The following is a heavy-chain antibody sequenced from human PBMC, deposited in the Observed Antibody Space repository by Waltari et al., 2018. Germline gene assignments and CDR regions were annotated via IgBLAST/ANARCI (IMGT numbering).Heavy chain of an antibody. CDR3: AKDGGSYSMGY. J-gene: IGHJ4*02. V-gene: IGHV3-9*01. CDR1: GFTFDDYA. D-gene: IGHD1-26*01. CDR2: ISWNSGSI. Sequence: EVQLVESGGGLVQPGRSLRLSCAASGFTFDDYAMHWVRQAPGKGVEWVSGISWNSGSIGYADSVKGRFTISRDNAKNSLYLQMNSLRAEDTALYYCAKDGGSYSMGYWGQGTLVTVSS.